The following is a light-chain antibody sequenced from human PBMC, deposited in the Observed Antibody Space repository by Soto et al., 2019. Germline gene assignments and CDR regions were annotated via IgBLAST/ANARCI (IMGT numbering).Light chain of an antibody. Sequence: EIVMTQSPATLSVSPGERSPLSCRAVKVVTTTLAWYRQKLGQAPRPLSYGASTRATGIPARFSGSGSGTEFTLTISSLQSEDFAVYYCQQYNNWPRTFGQGTKLEIK. J-gene: IGKJ2*01. CDR1: KVVTTT. CDR3: QQYNNWPRT. CDR2: GAS. V-gene: IGKV3-15*01.